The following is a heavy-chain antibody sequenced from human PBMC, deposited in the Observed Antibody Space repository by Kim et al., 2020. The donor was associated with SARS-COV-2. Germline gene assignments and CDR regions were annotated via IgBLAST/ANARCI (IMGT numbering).Heavy chain of an antibody. CDR3: TTELVVAATPEAFDI. CDR2: IKSKTDGGTT. D-gene: IGHD2-15*01. V-gene: IGHV3-15*01. CDR1: GFTFSNAW. J-gene: IGHJ3*02. Sequence: GGSLRLSCAASGFTFSNAWMSWVRQAPGKGLEWVGRIKSKTDGGTTDYAAPVKGRFTISRDDSKNTLYLQMNSLKTEDTAVYYCTTELVVAATPEAFDIWGQGTMVTVSS.